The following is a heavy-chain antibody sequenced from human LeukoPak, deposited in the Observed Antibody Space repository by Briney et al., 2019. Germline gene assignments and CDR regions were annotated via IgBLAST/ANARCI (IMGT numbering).Heavy chain of an antibody. Sequence: SETLSLTCAVYGGSFSGYYWSWIRQPPGKGLEWIGEINHSGSTNYNPSLKSRVTISVDTSKNQFSLKLSSVTAADTAVYYCASRNVASLTFDIWGQGTMVTVSS. CDR2: INHSGST. J-gene: IGHJ3*02. CDR3: ASRNVASLTFDI. D-gene: IGHD3-3*02. V-gene: IGHV4-34*01. CDR1: GGSFSGYY.